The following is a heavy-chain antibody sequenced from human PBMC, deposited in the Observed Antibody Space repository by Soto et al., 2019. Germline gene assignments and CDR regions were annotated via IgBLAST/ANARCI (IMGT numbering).Heavy chain of an antibody. CDR1: GFTFDDYA. V-gene: IGHV3-9*01. CDR2: ISWNSGSI. J-gene: IGHJ3*02. Sequence: GGSLRLSCAASGFTFDDYAMHWVRQAPGKGLEWVSGISWNSGSIGYADSAKGRFTISRDNAKNSLYLQMNSLRAEDTALYYCAKDMGQDGYNWSGLDWHAFDIWGQGTMVTVSS. CDR3: AKDMGQDGYNWSGLDWHAFDI. D-gene: IGHD5-12*01.